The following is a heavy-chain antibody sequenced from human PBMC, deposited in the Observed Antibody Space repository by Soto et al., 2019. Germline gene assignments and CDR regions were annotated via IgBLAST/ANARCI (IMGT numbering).Heavy chain of an antibody. CDR1: GFTFNSYA. D-gene: IGHD2-2*01. J-gene: IGHJ4*02. Sequence: EVQLLESGGGLVQPGGSLRLSWAASGFTFNSYAMSWVRQTPGKGLEWVSGLSGSGDTAYYADSVRGRFTISRDNSKNILYLQMNSLRVEDTAVYFCARGEVVPASVGSFFDCWGQGTLVTVSS. V-gene: IGHV3-23*01. CDR3: ARGEVVPASVGSFFDC. CDR2: LSGSGDTA.